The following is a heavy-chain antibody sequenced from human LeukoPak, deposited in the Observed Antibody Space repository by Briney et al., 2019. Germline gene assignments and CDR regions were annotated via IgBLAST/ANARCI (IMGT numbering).Heavy chain of an antibody. Sequence: ASVKVSCKAYGYTFTSYGISWVRQAPGQGLEWMGWISAYNGNTKYAQKFQGRVTMTTDTSTTTAYLELRSLRSDDTAVYYCAREPHYYDSSGYYGGPIDYWGQGTLVTVSS. CDR2: ISAYNGNT. V-gene: IGHV1-18*01. CDR1: GYTFTSYG. D-gene: IGHD3-22*01. CDR3: AREPHYYDSSGYYGGPIDY. J-gene: IGHJ4*02.